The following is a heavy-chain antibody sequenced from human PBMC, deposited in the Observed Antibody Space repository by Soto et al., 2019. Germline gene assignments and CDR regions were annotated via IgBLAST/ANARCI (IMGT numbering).Heavy chain of an antibody. V-gene: IGHV3-48*01. Sequence: SLRLSCAASGFSFNEHSMNWVRQAPGKGLEWVSYISHSSDTINYADSVKGRFTISRDNGKNSLYLQMNSLRAEGTAVYYCAREWDGDGYNSGWFDPWGKGTLVTVSS. J-gene: IGHJ5*02. D-gene: IGHD5-12*01. CDR2: ISHSSDTI. CDR3: AREWDGDGYNSGWFDP. CDR1: GFSFNEHS.